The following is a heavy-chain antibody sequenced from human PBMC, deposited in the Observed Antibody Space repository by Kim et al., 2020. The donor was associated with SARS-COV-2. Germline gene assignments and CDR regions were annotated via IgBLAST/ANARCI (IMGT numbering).Heavy chain of an antibody. J-gene: IGHJ4*02. V-gene: IGHV3-74*01. CDR2: IKADGSS. Sequence: GGSLRLSCAASGFTFSGSWMHWVRQTPGKGLVWVSRIKADGSSSYADSLKGRFTTSRDDAKNTLLLQMNSLRAEDTAVYYCASDYYFWISNWGQGARVTVSS. CDR3: ASDYYFWISN. CDR1: GFTFSGSW. D-gene: IGHD3-3*01.